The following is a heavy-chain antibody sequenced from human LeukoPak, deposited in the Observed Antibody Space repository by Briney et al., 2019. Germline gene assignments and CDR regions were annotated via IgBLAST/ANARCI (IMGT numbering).Heavy chain of an antibody. D-gene: IGHD4-23*01. CDR3: ARRGNRRAFDI. CDR1: GGSFSGYY. CDR2: INHSGST. J-gene: IGHJ3*02. Sequence: KPSETLSLTCAVYGGSFSGYYWSWIRQPPGKGLEWIGEINHSGSTNYNPSLKSRVTISVATSKNQFSLKLSSVTAADTAVYYCARRGNRRAFDIWGQGTMVTVSS. V-gene: IGHV4-34*01.